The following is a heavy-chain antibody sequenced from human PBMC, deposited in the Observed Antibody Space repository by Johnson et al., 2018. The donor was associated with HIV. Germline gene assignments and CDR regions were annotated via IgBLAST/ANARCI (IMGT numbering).Heavy chain of an antibody. CDR3: AKDRIMVRGVIGAFDI. CDR1: GFTFSSYA. V-gene: IGHV3-30-3*01. Sequence: VQLVESGGGVVQPGRSLRLSCAASGFTFSSYAMHWVRQAPGKGLEWVAVISSDGRNKYYASSVKGRFTLSRDNSKNTLYLQMNSLRAEDTAVYYCAKDRIMVRGVIGAFDIWGQGTLVTVSS. CDR2: ISSDGRNK. D-gene: IGHD3-10*01. J-gene: IGHJ3*02.